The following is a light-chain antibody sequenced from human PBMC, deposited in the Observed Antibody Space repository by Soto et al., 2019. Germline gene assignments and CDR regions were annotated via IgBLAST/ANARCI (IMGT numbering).Light chain of an antibody. Sequence: EILLTQSPGTLSLSPGERDTLSCRASQSVRYSSFAWYQQKPGQAPRLLIYGASGRATGITDRFSGSGSGTDFTITISRLEPEDFAVYYCQQYGSSPYTFGQGTNLEI. CDR3: QQYGSSPYT. J-gene: IGKJ2*01. CDR1: QSVRYSS. V-gene: IGKV3-20*01. CDR2: GAS.